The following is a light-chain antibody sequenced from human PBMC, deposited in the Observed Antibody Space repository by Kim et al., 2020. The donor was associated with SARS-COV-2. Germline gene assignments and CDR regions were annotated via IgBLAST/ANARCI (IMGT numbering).Light chain of an antibody. V-gene: IGKV1-12*01. J-gene: IGKJ4*01. CDR1: STW. Sequence: STWLAWYQQKPREAPKLLIYAASNLHDGVPSRFSGSASGKNFTLTITSLQPDDFATYYCQQANSFPVTFGKGTKVDIK. CDR2: AAS. CDR3: QQANSFPVT.